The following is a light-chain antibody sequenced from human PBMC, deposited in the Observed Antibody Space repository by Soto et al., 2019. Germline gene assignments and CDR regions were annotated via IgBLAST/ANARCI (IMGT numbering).Light chain of an antibody. Sequence: EIVLTQSPGTLSLSPGERATLSCRASQSVSSSYLAWYQHKRGQAPRLLIYAALSRASGIPDRFSGSGSGTDFTLTISRLEPEDFEVYYCHQYGSSPQTFGQGTKVEIK. CDR1: QSVSSSY. V-gene: IGKV3-20*01. CDR2: AAL. CDR3: HQYGSSPQT. J-gene: IGKJ1*01.